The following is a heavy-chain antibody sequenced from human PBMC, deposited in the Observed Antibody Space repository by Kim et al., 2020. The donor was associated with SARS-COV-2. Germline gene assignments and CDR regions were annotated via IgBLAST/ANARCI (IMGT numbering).Heavy chain of an antibody. CDR3: ARQGWLQLEDYYYYYMDV. CDR1: GYSFTSYW. V-gene: IGHV5-51*01. D-gene: IGHD1-1*01. CDR2: IYPGDSDT. J-gene: IGHJ6*03. Sequence: GESLKISCKGSGYSFTSYWIGWVRQMPGKGLEWMGIIYPGDSDTRYSPSFQGQVTISADKSISTAYLQWSSLKASDTAMYYCARQGWLQLEDYYYYYMDVWGKGTTVTVSS.